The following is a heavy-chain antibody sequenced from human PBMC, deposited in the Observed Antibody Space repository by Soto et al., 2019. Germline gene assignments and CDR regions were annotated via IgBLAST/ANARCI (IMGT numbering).Heavy chain of an antibody. CDR2: ISGSGGST. J-gene: IGHJ3*02. D-gene: IGHD2-2*01. CDR1: GFTFSSYA. Sequence: LRLSCAASGFTFSSYAMSWVRQAPGKGLEWVSAISGSGGSTYYADSVKGRFTISRDNSKNTLYLQMNSLRAEDTAVYYCAKDTFRYCSSTSCSTPAFDIWGQGTMVTVSS. CDR3: AKDTFRYCSSTSCSTPAFDI. V-gene: IGHV3-23*01.